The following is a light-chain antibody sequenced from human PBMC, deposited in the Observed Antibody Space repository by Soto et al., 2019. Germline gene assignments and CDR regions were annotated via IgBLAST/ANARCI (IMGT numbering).Light chain of an antibody. V-gene: IGKV3-11*01. CDR3: QQRSSWPLIT. Sequence: EIVLTQSPATLSLSPGARATLSCRASQSVSTYLAWFQQKPGQAPRLLIYDASNRATGIPARFSGSGSGTDCTLTISSLEPEDFAVYSCQQRSSWPLITFGGGTKVEI. J-gene: IGKJ4*01. CDR1: QSVSTY. CDR2: DAS.